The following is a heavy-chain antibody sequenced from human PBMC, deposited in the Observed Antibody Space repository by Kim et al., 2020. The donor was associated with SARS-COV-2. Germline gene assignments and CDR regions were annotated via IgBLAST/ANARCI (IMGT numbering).Heavy chain of an antibody. J-gene: IGHJ4*02. CDR3: ARLSLVGWYYFDY. Sequence: RPSFQGQVAISADKSISAAYLQWSRLKASDTAMYYCARLSLVGWYYFDYWGQGTLVTVSS. D-gene: IGHD2-8*02. V-gene: IGHV5-51*01.